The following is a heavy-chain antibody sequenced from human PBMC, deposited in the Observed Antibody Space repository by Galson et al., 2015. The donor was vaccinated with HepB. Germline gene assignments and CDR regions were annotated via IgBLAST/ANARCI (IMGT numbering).Heavy chain of an antibody. V-gene: IGHV3-7*01. CDR2: IKQDGSEK. J-gene: IGHJ6*02. D-gene: IGHD2-2*01. CDR1: GFTFSSYW. CDR3: VRDYASATFHPLYYHGMGV. Sequence: SLRLSCAASGFTFSSYWMSWVRQAPGKGLEWVANIKQDGSEKYYVDSVKGRSTISRDNAKNSLYLQMNSLRAEDTAVYYCVRDYASATFHPLYYHGMGVWGQGTTVTVSS.